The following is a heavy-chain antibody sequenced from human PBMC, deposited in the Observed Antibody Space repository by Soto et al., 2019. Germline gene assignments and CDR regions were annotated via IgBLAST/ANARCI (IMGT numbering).Heavy chain of an antibody. V-gene: IGHV4-39*01. Sequence: SETLSLTCTVSGASIISTDYYWVWIRQPPGKVLEWIESSYYSGSIYYNPSLKSRVTTSVDTSKNQFSLKLTSVTAADTAIYFCARRERYYGSPGWFDPWGQGTLVTVSS. CDR1: GASIISTDYY. D-gene: IGHD3-10*01. CDR2: SYYSGSI. J-gene: IGHJ5*01. CDR3: ARRERYYGSPGWFDP.